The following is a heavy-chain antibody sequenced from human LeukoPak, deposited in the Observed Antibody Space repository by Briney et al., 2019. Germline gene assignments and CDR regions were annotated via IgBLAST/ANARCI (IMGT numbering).Heavy chain of an antibody. D-gene: IGHD1-7*01. J-gene: IGHJ5*02. Sequence: SETLSLTCAVYGGSFSGYYWSWIRQPPGKGLEWIGEINHSGSTNYNPSLKSRVTISVDTSKNQFSLKLSSVTAADTAVYYCARGQSIGNYVGGYNWFDPWGQGTLVTVSS. CDR3: ARGQSIGNYVGGYNWFDP. CDR2: INHSGST. CDR1: GGSFSGYY. V-gene: IGHV4-34*01.